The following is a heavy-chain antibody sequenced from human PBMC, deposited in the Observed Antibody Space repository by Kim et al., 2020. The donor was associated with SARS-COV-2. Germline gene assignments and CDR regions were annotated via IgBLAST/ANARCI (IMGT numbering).Heavy chain of an antibody. CDR2: IYYSGST. D-gene: IGHD6-19*01. J-gene: IGHJ3*02. V-gene: IGHV4-31*03. CDR3: AKIAAAGYSSGWYAPLGAFDI. Sequence: SETLSLTCTVSGGSISSGGYYWSWIRQHPGKGLEWIGYIYYSGSTYYNPSLKSRVTISVDTSKNQFSLKLSSVTAADTAVYYCAKIAAAGYSSGWYAPLGAFDIWGQGTMVTVSS. CDR1: GGSISSGGYY.